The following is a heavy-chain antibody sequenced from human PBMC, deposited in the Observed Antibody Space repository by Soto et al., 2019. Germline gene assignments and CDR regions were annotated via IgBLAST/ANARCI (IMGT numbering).Heavy chain of an antibody. Sequence: QVQLVQSGAEVKKPGSSVKVSCKASGGTFSSYAISWVRQAPGQGLEWMGGIIPIVGTANYAQKFQGRVTSTADESTSTAYMALSSLRSEHTAVYYCARGITGTVSYYYGMDVWGQGTTVTVSS. CDR2: IIPIVGTA. CDR1: GGTFSSYA. J-gene: IGHJ6*02. CDR3: ARGITGTVSYYYGMDV. D-gene: IGHD1-20*01. V-gene: IGHV1-69*12.